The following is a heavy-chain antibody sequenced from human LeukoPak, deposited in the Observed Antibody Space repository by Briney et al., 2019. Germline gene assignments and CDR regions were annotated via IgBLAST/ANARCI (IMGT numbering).Heavy chain of an antibody. CDR3: AILAVVPAAPDAFDI. CDR1: GGSISSSNW. Sequence: SETLSLTCAVSGGSISSSNWWSWVRQPPGKGLEWIGEIYHSGSTNYNPSLKSRVTISVDKSKNQFSLKLSSVTAADTAVYYCAILAVVPAAPDAFDIWGQGTMVTVSS. J-gene: IGHJ3*02. D-gene: IGHD2-2*01. V-gene: IGHV4-4*02. CDR2: IYHSGST.